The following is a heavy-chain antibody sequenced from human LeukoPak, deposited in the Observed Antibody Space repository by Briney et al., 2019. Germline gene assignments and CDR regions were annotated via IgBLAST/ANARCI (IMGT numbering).Heavy chain of an antibody. CDR3: ARQESEMTTPANRYFDS. D-gene: IGHD5-24*01. CDR1: GYSFSNSW. Sequence: GESLKISCKGSGYSFSNSWIGWVRQMPGKGLEWMGITHPSDSDTRYSPSFQGQVTISADKSISTAYLQWSSLKASDTAMYYCARQESEMTTPANRYFDSWGQGTLVTVSS. CDR2: THPSDSDT. J-gene: IGHJ4*02. V-gene: IGHV5-51*01.